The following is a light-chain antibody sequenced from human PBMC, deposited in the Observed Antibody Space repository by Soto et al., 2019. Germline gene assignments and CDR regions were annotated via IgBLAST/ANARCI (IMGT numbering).Light chain of an antibody. Sequence: QSVLTQSPSASATPGQRVIISCSGSRSNIGTYAVNWYQQLPGTAPTLLIFRNHQRPSGVPDRFSGSKSGTSASLAISGPQSEDEADYYCAAWDDSLRAVVFGGGTKVTVL. J-gene: IGLJ2*01. CDR2: RNH. CDR3: AAWDDSLRAVV. CDR1: RSNIGTYA. V-gene: IGLV1-44*01.